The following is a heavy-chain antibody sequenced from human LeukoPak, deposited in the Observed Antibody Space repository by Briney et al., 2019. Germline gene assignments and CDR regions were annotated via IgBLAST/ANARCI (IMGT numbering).Heavy chain of an antibody. D-gene: IGHD1-26*01. CDR1: GFTLSSYA. Sequence: GGSLRLSCAASGFTLSSYAMSWVRQAPGKGLEWVSAISGSGGSTYYADSVKGRFTISRDISKNTLYLQMNSLRAEDTAVYYCAKDPFTYGTGLHFDYWGQGTLVTVSS. J-gene: IGHJ4*02. CDR3: AKDPFTYGTGLHFDY. CDR2: ISGSGGST. V-gene: IGHV3-23*01.